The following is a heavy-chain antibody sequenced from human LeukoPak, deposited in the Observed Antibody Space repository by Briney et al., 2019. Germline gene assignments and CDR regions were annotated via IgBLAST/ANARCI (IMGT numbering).Heavy chain of an antibody. V-gene: IGHV3-43*01. Sequence: GGSLRLSCAASGFTFDDYTTHWVRQAPGKGLEWVSLISWDGGSTYYADSVKGRFTISRDNSKNSLYLQMNSLRTEDTALYYCAKGTYYYGSGSPGAFDIWGQGTMVTVSS. J-gene: IGHJ3*02. CDR3: AKGTYYYGSGSPGAFDI. CDR1: GFTFDDYT. CDR2: ISWDGGST. D-gene: IGHD3-10*01.